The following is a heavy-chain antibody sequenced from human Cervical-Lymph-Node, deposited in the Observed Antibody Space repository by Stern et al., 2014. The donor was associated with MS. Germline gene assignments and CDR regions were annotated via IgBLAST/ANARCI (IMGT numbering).Heavy chain of an antibody. Sequence: VQLVQSGGDVIQPGASLRLSCKASGCTVSRDYITWVRQAPGKGLEWVSLITNVGSAFYTDSVKGRFTISRDDSKSTVYLHMTSLRAEDTAMYYCARDTSSPERSDWWGQGTLVTVSS. CDR1: GCTVSRDY. CDR2: ITNVGSA. D-gene: IGHD1-1*01. V-gene: IGHV3-53*01. J-gene: IGHJ4*02. CDR3: ARDTSSPERSDW.